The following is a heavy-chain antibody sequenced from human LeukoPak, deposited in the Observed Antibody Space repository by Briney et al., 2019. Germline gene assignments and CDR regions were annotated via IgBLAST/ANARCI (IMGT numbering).Heavy chain of an antibody. CDR1: GGSISSYY. J-gene: IGHJ4*02. D-gene: IGHD1-14*01. V-gene: IGHV4-59*08. Sequence: SETLSLTCTVSGGSISSYYWSWIRQPPGKGLEWIGYIYYSGSTNYNPSLKSRVTISVDTSKNQFSLKLSSVTAADTAVYYCARHLTGDYFDYWGQGTLVAVSS. CDR3: ARHLTGDYFDY. CDR2: IYYSGST.